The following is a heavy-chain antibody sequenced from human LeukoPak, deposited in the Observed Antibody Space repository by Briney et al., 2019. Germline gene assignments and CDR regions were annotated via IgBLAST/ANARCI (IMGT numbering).Heavy chain of an antibody. D-gene: IGHD3-10*01. CDR2: IRGGGGVT. J-gene: IGHJ3*02. CDR3: AKCSASYYNDAFDI. V-gene: IGHV3-23*01. CDR1: GFTFDNYA. Sequence: GGSLRLSCAASGFTFDNYAMNWVCHAPGKGLEWPAYIRGGGGVTRYSDSVKDRFTISRDNSKNTLYLQMNSLRAEDTAIYYCAKCSASYYNDAFDIWGRGTMVTVSS.